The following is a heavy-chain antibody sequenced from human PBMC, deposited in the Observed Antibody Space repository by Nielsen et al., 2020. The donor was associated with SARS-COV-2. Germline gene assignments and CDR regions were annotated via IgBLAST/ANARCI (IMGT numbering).Heavy chain of an antibody. J-gene: IGHJ4*02. V-gene: IGHV3-7*05. Sequence: GESLKISCAASGFTFSSYWKSWVRQAPGKGLEWVANIKQDGSEKYYVDSVKGRFTISRDNAKNSLYLQMNSLRAEDTAVYYCARDPYQVNDYWGQGTLVTVSS. CDR3: ARDPYQVNDY. CDR1: GFTFSSYW. CDR2: IKQDGSEK.